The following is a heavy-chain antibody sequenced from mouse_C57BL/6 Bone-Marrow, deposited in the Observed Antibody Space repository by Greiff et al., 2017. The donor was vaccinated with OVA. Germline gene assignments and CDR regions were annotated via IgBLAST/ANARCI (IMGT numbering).Heavy chain of an antibody. V-gene: IGHV1-26*01. Sequence: VQLQQSGPELVKPGASVKISCKASGYTFTDYYMNWVKQSHGKSLEWIGDINPNNGGTSYNQKFKGKATLTVDKSSSTAYMELRSLTSEDSAVYYCARKHYGRRGAMDYWGQGTSVTVSS. D-gene: IGHD1-1*01. CDR1: GYTFTDYY. J-gene: IGHJ4*01. CDR3: ARKHYGRRGAMDY. CDR2: INPNNGGT.